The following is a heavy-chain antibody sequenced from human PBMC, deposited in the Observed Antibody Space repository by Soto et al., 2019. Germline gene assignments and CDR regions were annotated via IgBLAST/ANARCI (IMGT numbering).Heavy chain of an antibody. CDR1: GYTFTNYY. V-gene: IGHV1-46*01. Sequence: ASVKVSCKASGYTFTNYYMHWVRQAPGQGLEWMGMIKPSGGTTTYAQKFQGRVTMTRDTSTSTAYMELRSLRSDDTAVYYCATRSPAFDYWGQGTLVNVSS. CDR3: ATRSPAFDY. CDR2: IKPSGGTT. J-gene: IGHJ4*02.